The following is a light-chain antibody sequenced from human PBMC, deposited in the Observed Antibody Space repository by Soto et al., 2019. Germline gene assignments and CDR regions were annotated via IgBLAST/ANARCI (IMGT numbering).Light chain of an antibody. Sequence: QSVLTQPASVSGSPGQSITISCTGTSSDVGGYNYVSWYQQHPGKAPKLMIYEVSNRPSGVSNRFSGSKSGNTASLTISGLQAEDEADYYCNSYTSSSTLVFRTGTKVTVL. V-gene: IGLV2-14*01. CDR2: EVS. J-gene: IGLJ1*01. CDR3: NSYTSSSTLV. CDR1: SSDVGGYNY.